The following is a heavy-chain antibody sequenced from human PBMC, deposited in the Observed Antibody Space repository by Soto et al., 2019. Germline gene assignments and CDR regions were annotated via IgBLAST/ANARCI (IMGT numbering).Heavy chain of an antibody. J-gene: IGHJ6*02. V-gene: IGHV3-48*02. CDR1: GFTFGTYR. CDR3: ARLYYDYV. Sequence: XGSLVLSCAGSGFTFGTYRMNWVRQAAGKGLEWIAYISYDSDTIQYADSVKGRFTISRDNAKNSLYLQMNSLRDEDTAVYYCARLYYDYVWGQGTTVTVSS. CDR2: ISYDSDTI. D-gene: IGHD3-3*01.